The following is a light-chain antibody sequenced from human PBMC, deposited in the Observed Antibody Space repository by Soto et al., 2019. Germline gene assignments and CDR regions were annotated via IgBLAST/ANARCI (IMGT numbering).Light chain of an antibody. CDR3: CSSGGSNGFVV. J-gene: IGLJ2*01. V-gene: IGLV2-8*01. CDR1: SGDVGGYTY. CDR2: EVS. Sequence: QLVLTQPPSASESPGQSVTISCTGVSGDVGGYTYVSWYQHYPGKAPKLLIYEVSKRPQGVPDRFTGSKSGNTAFLAVSGLQPDDEADYYCCSSGGSNGFVVFGGGTKVTVL.